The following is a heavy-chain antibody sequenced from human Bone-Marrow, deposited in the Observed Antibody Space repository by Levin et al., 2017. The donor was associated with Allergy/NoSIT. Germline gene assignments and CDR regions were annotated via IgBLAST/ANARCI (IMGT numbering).Heavy chain of an antibody. CDR2: ISASASTRGST. J-gene: IGHJ6*02. V-gene: IGHV4-59*02. Sequence: SQTLSLTCSVSGVSVSSYYWSWIRQPPGKGLEWIGYISASASTRGSTTYNPSLKTRVTISVDMSKNEVSLKLSSLTASDTAVYYGARDRFGMPSSPWGVNRYYYGMDVWGQGTTVTVSS. D-gene: IGHD3-10*01. CDR1: GVSVSSYY. CDR3: ARDRFGMPSSPWGVNRYYYGMDV.